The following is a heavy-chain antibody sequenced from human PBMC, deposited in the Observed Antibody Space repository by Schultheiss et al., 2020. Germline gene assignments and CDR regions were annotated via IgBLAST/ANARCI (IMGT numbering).Heavy chain of an antibody. Sequence: ASVKVSCKASGYTFTSYAMHWVRQAPGQRLEWMGWINAGNGNTKYSQKFQGRVTITRDTSASTAYMELSSLRSDDTAVYYCARDEEDGGNSGFNYWGQGTLGTVSS. D-gene: IGHD4-23*01. CDR1: GYTFTSYA. CDR2: INAGNGNT. CDR3: ARDEEDGGNSGFNY. V-gene: IGHV1-3*01. J-gene: IGHJ4*02.